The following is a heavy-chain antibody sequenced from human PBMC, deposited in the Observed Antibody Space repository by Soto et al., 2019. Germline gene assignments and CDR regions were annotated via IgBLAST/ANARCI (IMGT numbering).Heavy chain of an antibody. D-gene: IGHD3-22*01. CDR3: TGMPVTTTNWLDP. J-gene: IGHJ5*02. CDR1: CGSVISGNYY. V-gene: IGHV4-61*01. Sequence: SSETLSLTCTFSCGSVISGNYYWSWIRQPPGKGLDWIGYIYNTGRTNYNPSLKSRVTMSLDTSKNQFSLKMDSVTAADTAIYYCTGMPVTTTNWLDPWGQGTLVTVSS. CDR2: IYNTGRT.